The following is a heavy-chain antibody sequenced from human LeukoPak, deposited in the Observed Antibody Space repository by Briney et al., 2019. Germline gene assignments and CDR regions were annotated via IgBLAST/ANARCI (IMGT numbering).Heavy chain of an antibody. CDR3: SRESGPFCPFGH. CDR2: MYYTGST. CDR1: GGSISSYS. V-gene: IGHV4-59*12. J-gene: IGHJ4*02. D-gene: IGHD1-26*01. Sequence: PPETLSLTCTVSGGSISSYSWSWIRQPPEKGLEWIGYMYYTGSTNYHPSLKSRVTISVDTSKNQFSLNLSSVTAADTAVYYCSRESGPFCPFGHWGQGTLVAVTS.